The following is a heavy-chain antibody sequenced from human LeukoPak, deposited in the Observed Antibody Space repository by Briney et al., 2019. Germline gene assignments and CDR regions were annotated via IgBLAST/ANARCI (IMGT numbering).Heavy chain of an antibody. V-gene: IGHV3-7*03. CDR3: ARVLVGALDY. CDR1: GFTFRSYW. CDR2: IKEDGSEK. D-gene: IGHD1-26*01. J-gene: IGHJ4*02. Sequence: GGSLRLSCAASGFTFRSYWMSWFRQAPGKGLEWVANIKEDGSEKSHVDSVKGRFTISRDNAKNLLYLQMNSLRAEETAVYYCARVLVGALDYWGQGTLVTVSS.